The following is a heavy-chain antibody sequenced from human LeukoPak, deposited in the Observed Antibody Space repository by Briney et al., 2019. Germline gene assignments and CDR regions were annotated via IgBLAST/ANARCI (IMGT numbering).Heavy chain of an antibody. V-gene: IGHV2-5*02. CDR1: GFSLSTSGVG. CDR2: IYWDDDK. Sequence: SGPTLVNPTQTLTLTCTFSGFSLSTSGVGVGWIRQPPGKALEWLALIYWDDDKRYSPSLKSRLTITKDTSKNQVVLTMTNMDPVDTATYYCASYDSSGYPDRDSDYWGQGTLVTVSS. J-gene: IGHJ4*02. CDR3: ASYDSSGYPDRDSDY. D-gene: IGHD3-22*01.